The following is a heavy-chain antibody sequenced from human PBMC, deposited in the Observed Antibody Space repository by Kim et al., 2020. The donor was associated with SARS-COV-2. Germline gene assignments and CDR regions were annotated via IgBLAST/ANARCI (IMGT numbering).Heavy chain of an antibody. Sequence: ASVKVSCKASGDAFSQYAVHWVRQAPGQRLEWMGWINAGTGLTKYSQSFQDRVTITRDTSSNTVHMELTSLTSEDTAIFFCAGGLKKVDIVGALVLWGQGTLVTVSS. V-gene: IGHV1-3*01. J-gene: IGHJ4*02. CDR2: INAGTGLT. CDR1: GDAFSQYA. D-gene: IGHD2-21*01. CDR3: AGGLKKVDIVGALVL.